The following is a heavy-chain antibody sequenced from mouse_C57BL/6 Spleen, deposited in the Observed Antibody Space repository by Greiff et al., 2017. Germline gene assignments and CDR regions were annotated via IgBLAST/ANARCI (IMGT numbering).Heavy chain of an antibody. V-gene: IGHV3-6*01. J-gene: IGHJ2*01. Sequence: ESGPGLVKPSQSLSLTCSVTGYSITSGYYWNWIRQFPGNKLEWMGYISYDGSNNYNPSLKNRISITRDTSKNQFFLKLNSVTTEDTATYYCARDYGYDGFDYWGQGTTLTVSS. CDR3: ARDYGYDGFDY. CDR2: ISYDGSN. D-gene: IGHD2-2*01. CDR1: GYSITSGYY.